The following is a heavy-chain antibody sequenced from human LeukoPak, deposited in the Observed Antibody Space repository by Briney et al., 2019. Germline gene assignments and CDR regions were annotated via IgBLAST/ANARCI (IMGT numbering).Heavy chain of an antibody. CDR2: IRFDGSNK. CDR1: GFTLSTYG. CDR3: AKAPGAFDI. Sequence: GGSLRLSCAASGFTLSTYGIHWVRQAPGKGLEWVAFIRFDGSNKYYADSVKGRFTISRDNSKNTVSLQMNSLRAEDTAVYYCAKAPGAFDIWGQGTMVTVSS. J-gene: IGHJ3*02. V-gene: IGHV3-30*02.